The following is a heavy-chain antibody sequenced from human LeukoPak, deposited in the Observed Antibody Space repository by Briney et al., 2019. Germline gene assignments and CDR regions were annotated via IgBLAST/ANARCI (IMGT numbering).Heavy chain of an antibody. D-gene: IGHD3-22*01. CDR2: IFYSGST. J-gene: IGHJ4*02. CDR1: GGSISTSSYY. CDR3: ARVPTYYYDSSGHDGPIDY. V-gene: IGHV4-39*07. Sequence: SETLSLTCTVSGGSISTSSYYWGWVRQPPGKGLEWIGNIFYSGSTYYSPSLKSRVTMSVDTSKHQFSLHLTSVTAADTAVYYCARVPTYYYDSSGHDGPIDYWGQGTLVTVSS.